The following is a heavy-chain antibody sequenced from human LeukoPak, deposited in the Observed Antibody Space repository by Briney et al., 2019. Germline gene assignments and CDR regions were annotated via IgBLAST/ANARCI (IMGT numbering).Heavy chain of an antibody. D-gene: IGHD1-26*01. CDR3: ARDGSGSYDLFGYFDY. CDR1: GYTFTGYY. J-gene: IGHJ4*02. Sequence: ASVKVSCKASGYTFTGYYMHWVRQAPGQGLEWMGIINPITGSTTYAQKFQGRVPMTRDTSTSTIYMELSSLTSEDTAVYYCARDGSGSYDLFGYFDYWGQGTLVTVSS. V-gene: IGHV1-46*01. CDR2: INPITGST.